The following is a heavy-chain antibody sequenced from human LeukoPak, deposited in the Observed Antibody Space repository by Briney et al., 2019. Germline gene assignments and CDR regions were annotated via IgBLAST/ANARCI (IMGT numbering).Heavy chain of an antibody. CDR3: ARYYSGSFHSPILY. CDR2: ISCSGSTI. CDR1: GFTFSDYY. D-gene: IGHD1-26*01. V-gene: IGHV3-11*01. J-gene: IGHJ4*02. Sequence: GGSLRLSCAASGFTFSDYYMSWIRQAPGKGLEWVSYISCSGSTIYYADSVKGRFTISRDNAKNSLYLQMNSLRAEDTAVYYCARYYSGSFHSPILYWGQGTLVTVSS.